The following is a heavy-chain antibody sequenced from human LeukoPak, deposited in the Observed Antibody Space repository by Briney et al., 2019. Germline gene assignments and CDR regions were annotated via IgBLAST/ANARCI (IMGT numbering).Heavy chain of an antibody. CDR3: ARLGYDYVWGSYRAFSTNWFDP. CDR1: GGSIISYY. J-gene: IGHJ5*02. V-gene: IGHV4-59*12. Sequence: SETLSLTCTVSGGSIISYYWSWIRQPPGKGLEWIAYIHSSGSTNYNPSLKSRVTISVDTSKNQFSLKLSSVTAADTAVYYCARLGYDYVWGSYRAFSTNWFDPWGQGTLVTVSS. D-gene: IGHD3-16*02. CDR2: IHSSGST.